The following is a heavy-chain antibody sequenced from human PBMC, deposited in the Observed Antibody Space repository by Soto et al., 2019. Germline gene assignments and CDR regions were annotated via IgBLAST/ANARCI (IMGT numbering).Heavy chain of an antibody. Sequence: QVQLVQSGAEVKKPGSSVKVSCRASGDTFSSYTVNWVRQAPGRGLEWLGRIIPVLGTTDYAQKFKGRVTITEDKSNNIVYMELSSLRSEDRAVYYCARRRYCGYDCYHKHYYGMDVWGQGTTVTVAS. D-gene: IGHD2-21*02. CDR2: IIPVLGTT. CDR1: GDTFSSYT. J-gene: IGHJ6*02. V-gene: IGHV1-69*08. CDR3: ARRRYCGYDCYHKHYYGMDV.